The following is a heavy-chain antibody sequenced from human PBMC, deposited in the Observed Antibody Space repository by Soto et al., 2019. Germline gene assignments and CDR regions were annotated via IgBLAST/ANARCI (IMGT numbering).Heavy chain of an antibody. V-gene: IGHV1-69*01. D-gene: IGHD6-6*01. CDR1: GGTFSSYA. CDR3: ARVVGYGSSIRLLYGMDV. CDR2: IIPIFGTA. Sequence: QVQLVQSGAEVKKPGSSVKVSCKASGGTFSSYAISWVRQAPGQGLEWMGGIIPIFGTANYAQKFQGRVTITADESTSTAYMELSSLRSEDTAVYYCARVVGYGSSIRLLYGMDVWGQGTTVTVSS. J-gene: IGHJ6*02.